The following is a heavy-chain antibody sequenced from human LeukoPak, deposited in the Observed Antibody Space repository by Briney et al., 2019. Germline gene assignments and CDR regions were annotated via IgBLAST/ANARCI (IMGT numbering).Heavy chain of an antibody. Sequence: PSETLSLTSTVSAVSINSTRYYWRWIRQPPGKGLEWIASNYYSSSTYYNPSLKSRVTMSVDSSKNQFSLKLSSVTAADTAVYYCARHGIYYGLGSSYGLPNWFDPWGQGTLVTVSS. D-gene: IGHD3-10*01. CDR2: NYYSSST. V-gene: IGHV4-39*01. J-gene: IGHJ5*02. CDR1: AVSINSTRYY. CDR3: ARHGIYYGLGSSYGLPNWFDP.